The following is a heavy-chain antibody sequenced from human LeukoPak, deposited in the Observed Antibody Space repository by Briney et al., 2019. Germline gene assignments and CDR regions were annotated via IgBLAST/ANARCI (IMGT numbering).Heavy chain of an antibody. Sequence: VASAKVSCKTSGYTFTSYGISWVRQAPGQGLEWMGIINPNGDSTLYAQKFQGRVTMTRDTSTSTVYMELSSLRSEDTALYYCARGYCSGDSCYLSDYWGQGTLVTVSS. V-gene: IGHV1-46*01. CDR1: GYTFTSYG. CDR2: INPNGDST. CDR3: ARGYCSGDSCYLSDY. D-gene: IGHD2-15*01. J-gene: IGHJ4*02.